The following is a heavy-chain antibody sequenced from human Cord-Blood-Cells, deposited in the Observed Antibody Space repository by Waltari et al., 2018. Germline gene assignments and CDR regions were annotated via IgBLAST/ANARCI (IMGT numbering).Heavy chain of an antibody. D-gene: IGHD3-3*01. V-gene: IGHV3-53*01. CDR3: ASSYDFWSGYYAFDI. CDR2: IYSGGST. CDR1: GFTVSSKY. J-gene: IGHJ3*02. Sequence: EVQLVESGGGLIQPGGSLRLSCAASGFTVSSKYMSWVSQAPGKGLEWVSVIYSGGSTYYADSVKGRFTISRDNSKNTLYLQMNSLRAEDTAVYYCASSYDFWSGYYAFDIWGQGTMVTVSS.